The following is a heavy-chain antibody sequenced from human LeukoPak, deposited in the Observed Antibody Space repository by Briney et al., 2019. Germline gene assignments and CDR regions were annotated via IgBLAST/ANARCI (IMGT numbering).Heavy chain of an antibody. Sequence: GGSLRLSCAASGFTFSSYSMNWVRQAPGKGLEWVSDIYSGGGTNYADSVKGRFTFSRDSSKNTLYLQMNSLRAEDTAVYYCTRRSGSYFYFDYWGQGTLVTVSS. CDR3: TRRSGSYFYFDY. CDR1: GFTFSSYS. V-gene: IGHV3-53*01. CDR2: IYSGGGT. D-gene: IGHD1-26*01. J-gene: IGHJ4*02.